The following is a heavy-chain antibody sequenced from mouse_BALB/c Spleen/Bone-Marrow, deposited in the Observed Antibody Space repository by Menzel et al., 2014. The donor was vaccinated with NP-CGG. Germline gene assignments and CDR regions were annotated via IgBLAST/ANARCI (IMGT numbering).Heavy chain of an antibody. J-gene: IGHJ3*01. CDR3: XXXYXGSSYGFAY. V-gene: IGHV14-3*02. Sequence: VQLKESGAELVKPGASVKLSCTASGFNIKDTYMHWVKQRPEQGLEWIGRIDPANGNTKYDPKFQGKATITADTSSNTAYLQLSSLTXEXTAVXYXXXXYXGSSYGFAYWGQGTLVTVSA. CDR2: IDPANGNT. CDR1: GFNIKDTY. D-gene: IGHD1-1*01.